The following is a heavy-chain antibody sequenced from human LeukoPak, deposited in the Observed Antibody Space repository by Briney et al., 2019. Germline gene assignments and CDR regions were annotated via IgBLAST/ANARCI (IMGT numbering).Heavy chain of an antibody. J-gene: IGHJ6*02. CDR3: AREYTYYYDSSGYHYYYYYGMDV. D-gene: IGHD3-22*01. V-gene: IGHV3-33*01. Sequence: GGSLRLSCAASGFTFSSYGMHWVRQAPGKGLEWVAVIWYDGSNKYYADSVKGRFTIPRDNSKNTLYLQMNSLRAEDTAVYYCAREYTYYYDSSGYHYYYYYGMDVWGQGTTVTVSS. CDR2: IWYDGSNK. CDR1: GFTFSSYG.